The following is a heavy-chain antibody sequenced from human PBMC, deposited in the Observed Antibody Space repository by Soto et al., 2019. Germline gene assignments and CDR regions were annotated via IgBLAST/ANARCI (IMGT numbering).Heavy chain of an antibody. CDR1: GFSLSTSGVG. CDR3: ARILYGSGSYPYYFDY. D-gene: IGHD3-10*01. Sequence: QITLKESGPTLVKPTQTLTLTCTFSGFSLSTSGVGVGWIRQPPGKALEWLALIYWNDDKRYSPSLKSRLTITNDTSKHQVVLTMTNMDPVATATYYCARILYGSGSYPYYFDYWGQGTLVTVSS. J-gene: IGHJ4*02. V-gene: IGHV2-5*01. CDR2: IYWNDDK.